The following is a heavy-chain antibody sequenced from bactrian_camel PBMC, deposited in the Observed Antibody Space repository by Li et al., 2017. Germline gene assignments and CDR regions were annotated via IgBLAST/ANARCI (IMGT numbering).Heavy chain of an antibody. Sequence: HVQLVESGGGSVHTGESLTLTCVASISTIGDACMGWFRQSPGKEREYVATIWTASGKAYYPGYKKGRLTISRDNAKNTLYLQMDSLKPEDTAMYYCATDYGPDRCSRCSAGLLVLRTFSIWLTRAGGPRSPSP. CDR2: IWTASGKA. D-gene: IGHD1*01. V-gene: IGHV3S1*01. CDR1: ISTIGDAC. J-gene: IGHJ4*01.